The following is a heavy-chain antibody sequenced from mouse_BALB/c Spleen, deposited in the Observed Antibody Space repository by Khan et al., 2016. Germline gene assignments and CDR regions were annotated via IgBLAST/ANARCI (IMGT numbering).Heavy chain of an antibody. CDR2: IYPGDGDT. V-gene: IGHV1-87*01. CDR1: GYTSANYW. Sequence: QVQLKQSGAELARPGASVRLSCKASGYTSANYWMQWVKQRPGQGLEWIGSIYPGDGDTRYSQKFKDKATLTADKSSSSAYMHLRSVASEDSAVYYCADALFVYWDHGTLVTVSA. CDR3: ADALFVY. J-gene: IGHJ3*01.